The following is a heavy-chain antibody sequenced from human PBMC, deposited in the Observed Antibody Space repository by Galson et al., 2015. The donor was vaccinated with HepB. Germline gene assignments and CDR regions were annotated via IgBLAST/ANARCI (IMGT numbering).Heavy chain of an antibody. CDR1: GGTFTSYY. D-gene: IGHD4-17*01. Sequence: SVKVSCKASGGTFTSYYMHWVRQAPGQGLEWMGIINPSGGSTSYAQKFQGRVTMTRDTSTSTVYMELSSLRSEDTAVYYCAREGGGGDYVFDYWGQGTLVTVSS. V-gene: IGHV1-46*03. J-gene: IGHJ4*02. CDR2: INPSGGST. CDR3: AREGGGGDYVFDY.